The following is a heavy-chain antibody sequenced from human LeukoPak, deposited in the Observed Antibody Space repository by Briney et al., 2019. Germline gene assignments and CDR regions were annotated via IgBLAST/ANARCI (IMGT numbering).Heavy chain of an antibody. J-gene: IGHJ6*02. CDR3: ARNHGMDV. V-gene: IGHV3-7*03. CDR2: VNRDGSET. Sequence: HPGGSLRLSCAASGFALGSHWMTWVRQVPGRGPEWVANVNRDGSETYYLDSVKGRFTISKDNAKNSLYLQMNSLRAEDTALYHCARNHGMDVWGQGTTVIVSS. CDR1: GFALGSHW.